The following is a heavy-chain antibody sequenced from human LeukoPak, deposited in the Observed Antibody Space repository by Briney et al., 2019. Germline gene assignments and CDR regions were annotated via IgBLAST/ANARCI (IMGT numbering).Heavy chain of an antibody. D-gene: IGHD6-6*01. CDR2: ISGSGGST. Sequence: GGSLRLSCAASGFTFSSYAMSWVRQAPGKGLEWVSAISGSGGSTYYADSVKGRFTISRDNSKNTLYLQMNSLRAKDTAVYYCAAQLAARPIDYWGQGTLVTVSS. CDR3: AAQLAARPIDY. J-gene: IGHJ4*02. V-gene: IGHV3-23*01. CDR1: GFTFSSYA.